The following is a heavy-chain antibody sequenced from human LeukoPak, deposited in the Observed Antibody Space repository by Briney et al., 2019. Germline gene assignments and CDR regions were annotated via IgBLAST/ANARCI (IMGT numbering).Heavy chain of an antibody. CDR2: IYYSGST. J-gene: IGHJ4*02. Sequence: NPSETLSLTCSVSGGPISSYYWSWIRQPPGKGLEWIGNIYYSGSTNYNPSLKSRVTISVDTSKNQFSLKLSSVTAADTAVYYCARDSMVRGVIPYNWGQGTLVTVSS. CDR3: ARDSMVRGVIPYN. D-gene: IGHD3-10*01. CDR1: GGPISSYY. V-gene: IGHV4-59*12.